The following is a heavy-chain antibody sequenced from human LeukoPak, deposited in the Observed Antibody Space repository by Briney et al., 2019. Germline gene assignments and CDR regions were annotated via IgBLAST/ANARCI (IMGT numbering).Heavy chain of an antibody. Sequence: PGGSLRLSCAASGFTFSNYGMHWVRQAPGKGLEWVAFIRYDARNIYYADSVKGRFIISRDNSKNTLYLRMNSLRTEDTAFYYCAKDIYSYGELDYWGQGTLVAVSS. J-gene: IGHJ4*02. D-gene: IGHD5-18*01. CDR2: IRYDARNI. CDR1: GFTFSNYG. CDR3: AKDIYSYGELDY. V-gene: IGHV3-30*02.